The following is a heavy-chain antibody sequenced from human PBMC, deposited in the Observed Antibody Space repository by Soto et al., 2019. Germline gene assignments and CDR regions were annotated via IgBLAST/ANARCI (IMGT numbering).Heavy chain of an antibody. J-gene: IGHJ4*02. Sequence: ASVKVSCKASGYTFTSYAMHWVRQAPGQRFEWMGWINAGNGNTKYSQKFQGRVTITRDTSASTAYMELSSLRSEDTAVYYCAGSLGYCTNGVCPPHDYWGQGTLVTVSS. CDR3: AGSLGYCTNGVCPPHDY. CDR1: GYTFTSYA. D-gene: IGHD2-8*01. CDR2: INAGNGNT. V-gene: IGHV1-3*01.